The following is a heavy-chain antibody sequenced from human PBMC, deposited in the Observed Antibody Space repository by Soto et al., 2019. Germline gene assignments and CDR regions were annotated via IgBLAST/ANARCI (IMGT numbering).Heavy chain of an antibody. CDR1: GYDCNIYW. CDR2: VYPDDSDT. V-gene: IGHV5-51*03. CDR3: ARRVHSNSPGGGLDG. Sequence: EVQLVQSGAEVKQPGASLMVSCKASGYDCNIYWICWVRQLPGKGLEWMGVVYPDDSDTIYSPSLQGLVTISVDKSISTAYLQWSSLKASDTALYYCARRVHSNSPGGGLDGWGQGTTVIVSS. D-gene: IGHD2-2*01. J-gene: IGHJ6*02.